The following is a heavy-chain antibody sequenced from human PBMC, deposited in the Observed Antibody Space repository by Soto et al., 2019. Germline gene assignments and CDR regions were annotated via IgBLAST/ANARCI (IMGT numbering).Heavy chain of an antibody. J-gene: IGHJ6*03. CDR1: GGSISSGGYY. Sequence: SETLSLTCTVSGGSISSGGYYWSWIRQHPGKGLEWIGYIYYSGSTYYNPSLKSRVTISVDTSKNQFSLKLGSVTAADTAVYYCARATPFYGSGSYYVYYYYYYMDVWGKGTTVTVSS. D-gene: IGHD3-10*01. CDR3: ARATPFYGSGSYYVYYYYYYMDV. V-gene: IGHV4-31*03. CDR2: IYYSGST.